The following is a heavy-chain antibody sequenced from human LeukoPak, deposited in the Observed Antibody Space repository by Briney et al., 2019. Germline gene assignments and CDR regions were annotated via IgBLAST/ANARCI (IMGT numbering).Heavy chain of an antibody. Sequence: ASVKVSCKASGGTFSSYAISWVRQAPGQGLEWMGGIIPIFGTPNYAQKFQGRVTITADESTNTVYMELSSLRSEDTAVYYCAIVRFRLLEGLDYWGQGTLVTVSS. J-gene: IGHJ4*02. CDR3: AIVRFRLLEGLDY. CDR2: IIPIFGTP. V-gene: IGHV1-69*13. D-gene: IGHD3-10*01. CDR1: GGTFSSYA.